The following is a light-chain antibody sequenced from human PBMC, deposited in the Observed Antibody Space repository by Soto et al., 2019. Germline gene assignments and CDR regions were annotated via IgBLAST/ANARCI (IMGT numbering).Light chain of an antibody. CDR3: AAWDDSLNGLYV. CDR2: SNN. J-gene: IGLJ1*01. V-gene: IGLV1-44*01. CDR1: SSNIGSNT. Sequence: QLLLTQPPSASGTPGQRVTISCSGSSSNIGSNTVNWYQQLPGTAPKLLIYSNNQRPSGVPDRFSGSKSGTSASLAISGLQSEDEADYYCAAWDDSLNGLYVFGTGTKLTVL.